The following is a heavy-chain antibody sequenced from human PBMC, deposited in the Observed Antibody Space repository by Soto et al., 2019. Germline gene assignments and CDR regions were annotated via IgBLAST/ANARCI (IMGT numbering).Heavy chain of an antibody. CDR1: GGSVSSGSYY. CDR3: AREVYDILTGFDY. J-gene: IGHJ4*02. Sequence: QVQLQESGPGLVKPSETLSLTCTVSGGSVSSGSYYWSWIRQPPGKGLEWIGYIYYSGSTNYNPSLKSRVTISVDTSKNQFSLKLSSVTAADTAVYYCAREVYDILTGFDYWGQGTLVTVSS. V-gene: IGHV4-61*01. CDR2: IYYSGST. D-gene: IGHD3-9*01.